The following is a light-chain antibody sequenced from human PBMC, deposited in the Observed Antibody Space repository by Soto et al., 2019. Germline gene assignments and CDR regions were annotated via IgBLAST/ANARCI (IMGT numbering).Light chain of an antibody. V-gene: IGKV3-11*01. CDR3: QQRDSWPLT. CDR1: QSVGRT. CDR2: DAS. Sequence: EIVLTQSPATLSLSPGERATLSCRASQSVGRTLAWFQQKPGQAPRLLIYDASNRATGIPARFTGSGSGTDFTLTIGSLEPEDFAIYYCQQRDSWPLTFGGGTKVDIK. J-gene: IGKJ4*01.